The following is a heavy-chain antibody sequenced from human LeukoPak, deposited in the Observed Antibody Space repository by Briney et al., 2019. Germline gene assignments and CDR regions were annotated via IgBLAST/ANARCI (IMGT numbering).Heavy chain of an antibody. Sequence: GGSLRLSCAASGFTFSSYSMNWVRQAPGKGLEWVSYISSSSSTIYYADSVKGRFTISRDNAKNSLYLQMNSLRAEDTAVYYCVRDPRRGGEQLVHYWGQGTLVTVSS. CDR2: ISSSSSTI. J-gene: IGHJ4*02. V-gene: IGHV3-48*04. CDR3: VRDPRRGGEQLVHY. CDR1: GFTFSSYS. D-gene: IGHD6-6*01.